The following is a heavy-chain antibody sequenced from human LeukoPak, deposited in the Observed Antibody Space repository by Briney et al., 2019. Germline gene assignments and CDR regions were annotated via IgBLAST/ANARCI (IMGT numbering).Heavy chain of an antibody. CDR3: AITSYYDFWSGYPQDAFDI. CDR2: ISAYNGNT. Sequence: ASVKVSCKASGYTFTSYGISWVRQAPGQGLEWMGWISAYNGNTNYAQKLQGRVTMTTDTSTSTAYMELRSLRSDDTAVYYCAITSYYDFWSGYPQDAFDIWGQGTMVTVSS. J-gene: IGHJ3*02. V-gene: IGHV1-18*01. D-gene: IGHD3-3*01. CDR1: GYTFTSYG.